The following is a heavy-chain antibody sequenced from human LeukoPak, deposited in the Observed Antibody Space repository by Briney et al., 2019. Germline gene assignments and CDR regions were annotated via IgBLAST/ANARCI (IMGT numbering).Heavy chain of an antibody. CDR3: AKGIAAAGPDAFDI. CDR2: ISYDGSNK. D-gene: IGHD6-13*01. Sequence: QPGGSLRLSCAASGFTFSSYGMHWVRQAPGKGLEWVAVISYDGSNKYYADSVKGRFTISRDNSKNTLYLQMNSLRAEDTAVYYCAKGIAAAGPDAFDIWGQGTMVTVSS. CDR1: GFTFSSYG. V-gene: IGHV3-30*18. J-gene: IGHJ3*02.